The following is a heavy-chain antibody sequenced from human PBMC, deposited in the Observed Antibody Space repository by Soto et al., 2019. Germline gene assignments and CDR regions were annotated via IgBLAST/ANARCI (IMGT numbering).Heavy chain of an antibody. J-gene: IGHJ4*02. Sequence: ASVKVSCKASGYSFTSYVISWVRQAPGQGLEWMGWISAYNGNTNYAQKLQGRVTMTTDTSTSTAYMELRSLRSDDTAVYYCARVGFDFWSGYSFDYWGQGTLVTVSS. CDR1: GYSFTSYV. CDR3: ARVGFDFWSGYSFDY. V-gene: IGHV1-18*04. CDR2: ISAYNGNT. D-gene: IGHD3-3*01.